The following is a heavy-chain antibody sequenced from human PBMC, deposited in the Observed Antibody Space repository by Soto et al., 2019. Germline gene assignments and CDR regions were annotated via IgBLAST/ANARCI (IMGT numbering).Heavy chain of an antibody. D-gene: IGHD2-15*01. V-gene: IGHV4-30-2*01. CDR2: IYHSGST. CDR1: GGSISSGGYS. Sequence: QLQLQESGSGLVKPSQTLSLTCAVSGGSISSGGYSWSWIRQPPGKGLEWIGYIYHSGSTYYNPSLQSRVTISVDRSKNQFSLKLSSVTAADTAVYYCARKRGGYCSGGSCPTYGMDVWGQGTTVTVSS. J-gene: IGHJ6*02. CDR3: ARKRGGYCSGGSCPTYGMDV.